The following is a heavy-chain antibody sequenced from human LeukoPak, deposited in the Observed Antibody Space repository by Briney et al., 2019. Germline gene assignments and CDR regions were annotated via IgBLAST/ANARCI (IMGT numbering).Heavy chain of an antibody. CDR3: AREQLLSFDP. V-gene: IGHV1-18*01. CDR1: GYTFTTYD. Sequence: GASVKVSCKASGYTFTTYDISWVRQAPGQGLEWMGWINAYNGNTNYAQKLQGRVTMTTDTSTSTAYMELRSLRSDDTAVYYCAREQLLSFDPWGQGTLVTVSS. J-gene: IGHJ5*02. CDR2: INAYNGNT. D-gene: IGHD2-2*01.